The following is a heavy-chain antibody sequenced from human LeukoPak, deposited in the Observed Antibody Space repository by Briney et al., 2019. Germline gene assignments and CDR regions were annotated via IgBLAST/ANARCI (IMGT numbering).Heavy chain of an antibody. J-gene: IGHJ6*02. CDR3: ARLTYYYYGMDV. Sequence: SETLSLTCTVSGGSINSSSYYWGWIRQPPGKGLGWIGSIYYSGSTYYNPSLKSRVTISVDTSKNQFSLKLSSVTAADTAVYYCARLTYYYYGMDVWGQGTTVTVSS. CDR1: GGSINSSSYY. CDR2: IYYSGST. V-gene: IGHV4-39*01.